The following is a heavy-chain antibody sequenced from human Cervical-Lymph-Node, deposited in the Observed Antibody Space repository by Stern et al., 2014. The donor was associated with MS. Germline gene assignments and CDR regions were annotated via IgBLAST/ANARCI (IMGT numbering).Heavy chain of an antibody. CDR1: GDSVSSGGYC. CDR3: ATAGTNAKYYYGLDV. D-gene: IGHD1-1*01. CDR2: IYQSGST. V-gene: IGHV4-30-2*01. Sequence: QLQLQESGSGLVKPSQTLSLTCAVSGDSVSSGGYCWSWVRQPPGKGLEWIGCIYQSGSTYYNPSLKSRVTISVDRSKNQFSLKLSSVTAADTAVYYCATAGTNAKYYYGLDVWGQGTTVTVSS. J-gene: IGHJ6*02.